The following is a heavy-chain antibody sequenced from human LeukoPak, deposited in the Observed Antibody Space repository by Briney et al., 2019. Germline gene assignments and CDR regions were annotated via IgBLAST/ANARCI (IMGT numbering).Heavy chain of an antibody. Sequence: SSETLSLTCTVSGGSISSYYWSWIRQPPGKGLEWIGYIYYSGSTNYNPSLKSRVTISVDTSKNQFSLKLSSVTAADTAVYYCARVNPPYGGNSWDYWGQGTLVTVSS. CDR2: IYYSGST. CDR3: ARVNPPYGGNSWDY. CDR1: GGSISSYY. D-gene: IGHD4-23*01. V-gene: IGHV4-59*01. J-gene: IGHJ4*02.